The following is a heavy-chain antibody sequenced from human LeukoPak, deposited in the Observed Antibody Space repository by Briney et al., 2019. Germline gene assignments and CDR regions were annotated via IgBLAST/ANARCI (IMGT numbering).Heavy chain of an antibody. CDR1: GFTFSSYS. J-gene: IGHJ5*02. CDR3: ARDFREPYYYGSGKNNWFDP. V-gene: IGHV3-21*01. D-gene: IGHD3-10*01. Sequence: GGSLRLSCAASGFTFSSYSMNWVRQAPGKGLEWGSSISSSSSYVYYADSVKGRFTISRDNANNTLYLQMNSPRAEDTAVYYCARDFREPYYYGSGKNNWFDPWGQGTLVTVTS. CDR2: ISSSSSYV.